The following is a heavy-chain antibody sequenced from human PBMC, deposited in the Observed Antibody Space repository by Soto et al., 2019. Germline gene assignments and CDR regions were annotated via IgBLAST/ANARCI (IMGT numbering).Heavy chain of an antibody. CDR1: GFSVSDNY. Sequence: EAQLVETGGGLIQPGGSLRLSCAASGFSVSDNYISWVRQAPGKGLELVSVVFSVTATYYADSVKGRFTMSRDASKNTLYLHMNSLRAEDTAMYYCSRDIVQHYDGSGYKSWGHGTLVTVSS. D-gene: IGHD3-22*01. CDR3: SRDIVQHYDGSGYKS. CDR2: VFSVTAT. V-gene: IGHV3-53*02. J-gene: IGHJ4*01.